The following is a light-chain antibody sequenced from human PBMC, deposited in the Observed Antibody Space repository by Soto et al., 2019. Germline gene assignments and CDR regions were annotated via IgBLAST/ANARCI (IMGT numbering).Light chain of an antibody. Sequence: EIVMTQSPATLSVSPGERVTLSCRASQSVSSNLAWYHQKPGQAPRLLIYDASTRATGIPVRFSGSGSGTECTLTISTMQSEDFAVYYGQHYNNWPLPTYTFGQGTKLEIK. CDR1: QSVSSN. J-gene: IGKJ2*01. CDR2: DAS. V-gene: IGKV3-15*01. CDR3: QHYNNWPLPTYT.